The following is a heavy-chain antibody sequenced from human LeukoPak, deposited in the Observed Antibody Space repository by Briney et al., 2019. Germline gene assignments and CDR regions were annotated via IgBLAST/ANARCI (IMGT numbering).Heavy chain of an antibody. CDR2: IYYSGST. CDR1: GGSISSYY. V-gene: IGHV4-59*01. Sequence: SETLSLTCTASGGSISSYYWSWIRQPPGKGLEWIGYIYYSGSTNYNPSLKSRVTISVDTSKNQFSLKLSSVTAADTAVYYCAWETSRDGYNVFDYWGQGTLVTVSS. CDR3: AWETSRDGYNVFDY. J-gene: IGHJ4*02. D-gene: IGHD5-12*01.